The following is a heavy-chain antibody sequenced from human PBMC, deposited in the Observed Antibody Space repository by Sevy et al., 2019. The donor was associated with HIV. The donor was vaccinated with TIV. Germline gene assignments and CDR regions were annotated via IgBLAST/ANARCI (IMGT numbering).Heavy chain of an antibody. CDR2: IVVGSGNT. D-gene: IGHD5-18*01. CDR1: GFTFTSSA. Sequence: ASVKVSCKASGFTFTSSAMQWVRQARGQRLEWIGWIVVGSGNTNYAQKFQERVTITRDMSTSTAYMELSSLRSEDTAVYYCAAPGYSYGYYAFDIWGQGTMVTVS. J-gene: IGHJ3*02. CDR3: AAPGYSYGYYAFDI. V-gene: IGHV1-58*02.